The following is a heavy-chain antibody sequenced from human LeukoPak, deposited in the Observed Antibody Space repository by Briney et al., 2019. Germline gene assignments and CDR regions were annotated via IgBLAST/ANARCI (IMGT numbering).Heavy chain of an antibody. V-gene: IGHV3-21*01. CDR1: GFTFSSYS. J-gene: IGHJ3*02. CDR3: ARMALLHDAFDI. CDR2: ISSSSSYI. D-gene: IGHD3-22*01. Sequence: GGSLRLSCAASGFTFSSYSMNWVRQAPGKGLEWVSSISSSSSYIYYADSVKGRFTISRDNAKNSLYLQMNSLRAEDTAVYYCARMALLHDAFDIWGQGTMVTVSS.